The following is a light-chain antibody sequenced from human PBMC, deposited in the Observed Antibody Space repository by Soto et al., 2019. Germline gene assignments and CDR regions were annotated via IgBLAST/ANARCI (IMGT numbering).Light chain of an antibody. CDR2: DAS. V-gene: IGKV3-20*01. J-gene: IGKJ1*01. CDR1: QSVGSTY. CDR3: QKYGSSPPVT. Sequence: EIVLTQSPGTLSLSPGERATLSCRASQSVGSTYLAWYQQKPGQAPRLLIYDASNRAAGIPARFSGSGSGTDFTLTISRLEPEDFAVYYCQKYGSSPPVTVGQGTKVDI.